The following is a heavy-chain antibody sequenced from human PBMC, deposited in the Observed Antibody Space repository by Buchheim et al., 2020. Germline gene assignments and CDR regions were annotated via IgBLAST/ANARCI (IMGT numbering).Heavy chain of an antibody. J-gene: IGHJ4*02. Sequence: EVQLVESGGGLVQPGGSLRLSCAASGSTFSSYEMNWVRQAPGKGLEWVSYITGSGSTIYYADSVKGRFTISRDKAKNAPYLQMNSLRAEDTAVYYCARQFWSEFLTFEYWGQGTL. D-gene: IGHD3-3*02. CDR1: GSTFSSYE. CDR3: ARQFWSEFLTFEY. CDR2: ITGSGSTI. V-gene: IGHV3-48*03.